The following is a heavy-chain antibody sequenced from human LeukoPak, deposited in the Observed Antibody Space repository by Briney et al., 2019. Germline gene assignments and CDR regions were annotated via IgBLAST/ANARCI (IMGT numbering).Heavy chain of an antibody. J-gene: IGHJ3*02. V-gene: IGHV4-59*01. CDR1: GGSISSYY. Sequence: PSETLSLTCTVSGGSISSYYWSWIRQPPGKGLEWIGYIYYSGSTNYNPSLESRVTISVDTSKNQFSLKLSSVTAADTAVYYCARSYYYDSSGYYFDAFDIWGQGTMVTVSS. CDR3: ARSYYYDSSGYYFDAFDI. D-gene: IGHD3-22*01. CDR2: IYYSGST.